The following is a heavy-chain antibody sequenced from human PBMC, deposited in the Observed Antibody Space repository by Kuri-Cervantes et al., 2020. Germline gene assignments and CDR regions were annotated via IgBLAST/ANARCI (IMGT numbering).Heavy chain of an antibody. CDR2: IYYSGST. V-gene: IGHV4-59*11. CDR1: GGSISSHY. CDR3: ARDGGYATRSWFDP. D-gene: IGHD2-8*01. Sequence: GSLRLSCTVSGGSISSHYWSWIRQPPGKGLEWIGYIYYSGSTNYNPSLKSRVTISVDTSKNQFSLKLSSVTAADTAVYYCARDGGYATRSWFDPWGQGTLVTVSS. J-gene: IGHJ5*02.